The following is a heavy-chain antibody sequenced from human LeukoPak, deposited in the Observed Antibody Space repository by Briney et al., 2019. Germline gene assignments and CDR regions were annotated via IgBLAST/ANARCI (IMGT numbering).Heavy chain of an antibody. CDR3: ARGDRGYQLLHYYYYYYMDV. CDR2: MNPNSGNT. Sequence: ASVKVSCKASGYTFTSYDINWVRQATGQGLEWMGWMNPNSGNTGYAQKFQGRVTMTRNTSISTAYMELSSLRSEDTAVYYCARGDRGYQLLHYYYYYYMDVWGKGTTVTVSS. CDR1: GYTFTSYD. V-gene: IGHV1-8*01. J-gene: IGHJ6*03. D-gene: IGHD2-2*01.